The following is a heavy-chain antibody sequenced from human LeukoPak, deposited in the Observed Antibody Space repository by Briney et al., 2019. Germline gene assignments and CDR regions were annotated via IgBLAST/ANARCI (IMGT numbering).Heavy chain of an antibody. CDR1: GGSISSYY. D-gene: IGHD6-13*01. CDR2: ISYSGTT. V-gene: IGHV4-59*01. Sequence: PSETLSLTCTVSGGSISSYYWTWIRQPPGKGLEWIGYISYSGTTNYNPSLKSRVTISIDTSKNQLSLKLSSVTAADTAVYYCARGVNWIDPWGQGTLVTVSS. CDR3: ARGVNWIDP. J-gene: IGHJ5*02.